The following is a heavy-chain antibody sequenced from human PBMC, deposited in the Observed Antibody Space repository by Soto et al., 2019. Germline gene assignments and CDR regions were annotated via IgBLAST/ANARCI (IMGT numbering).Heavy chain of an antibody. Sequence: QLQLQESGPGLVKPSETLSLTCTVSGGSISSSSYYWGWIRQPPGKGLEWIGSIYYSGSTYYNPSLKSRVTISVDTSKNQFSLKLSYVAAADTAVYYCARLPPYHDFWSGYPYFDYWGQGTLVTVSS. CDR3: ARLPPYHDFWSGYPYFDY. D-gene: IGHD3-3*01. V-gene: IGHV4-39*01. J-gene: IGHJ4*02. CDR1: GGSISSSSYY. CDR2: IYYSGST.